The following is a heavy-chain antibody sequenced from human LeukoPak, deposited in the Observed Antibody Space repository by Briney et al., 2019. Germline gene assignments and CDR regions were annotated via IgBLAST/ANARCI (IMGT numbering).Heavy chain of an antibody. Sequence: GGSLRLSCADSGYSLSSYSMNWIRQAPGKGLEWVSSISTDNSYRHYADSVKGRSTISRDNPKNSLYLQMNTLRAEDTAVYYCARDVSLDLWGQGTLVTVSS. J-gene: IGHJ1*01. CDR2: ISTDNSYR. D-gene: IGHD3-9*01. CDR1: GYSLSSYS. V-gene: IGHV3-21*06. CDR3: ARDVSLDL.